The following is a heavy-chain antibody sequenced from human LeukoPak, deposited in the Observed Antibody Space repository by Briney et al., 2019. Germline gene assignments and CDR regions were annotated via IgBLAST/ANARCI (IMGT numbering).Heavy chain of an antibody. J-gene: IGHJ6*04. CDR3: AKSSPYSSRWQLYYYYYYGMVV. V-gene: IGHV3-30*18. CDR1: GFTFSSYG. Sequence: GRSLRLSCAASGFTFSSYGMHWVRQAPGKGLEWVAVISYDGSNKYYADSVKGRITISRDKSKNTLYLQMNSMRAEDTGVYYCAKSSPYSSRWQLYYYYYYGMVVWGKGNRVTASS. CDR2: ISYDGSNK. D-gene: IGHD6-13*01.